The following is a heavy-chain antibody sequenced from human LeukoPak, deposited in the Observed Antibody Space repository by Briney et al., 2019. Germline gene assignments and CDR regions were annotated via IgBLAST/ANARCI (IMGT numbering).Heavy chain of an antibody. CDR1: GFTFTSYS. CDR2: ISSFSRTT. Sequence: GGSLRLSCAASGFTFTSYSMSWVRQAPGKGLEWVSYISSFSRTTYYADSVKGRFTILRDNAKNSVYLQVNSLRAEDTAVYYCARVLGEAPGWLDPWGQGTLVTVSS. V-gene: IGHV3-48*01. CDR3: ARVLGEAPGWLDP. J-gene: IGHJ5*02. D-gene: IGHD3-16*01.